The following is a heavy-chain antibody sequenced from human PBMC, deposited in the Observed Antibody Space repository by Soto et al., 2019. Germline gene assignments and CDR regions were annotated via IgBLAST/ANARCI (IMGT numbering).Heavy chain of an antibody. V-gene: IGHV1-69*19. CDR2: ISPMFGAA. Sequence: QVQLVQSGAEMKKPGSSVKVSCQSSGGTFNTYAMNWVRQAPGQGPEVMGDISPMFGAANYAPKFQGRVTITADESTGTSYMQLSSLTSEDTALYFCAREVQVHTPAFVYWGQGTLVTVSS. J-gene: IGHJ4*02. CDR3: AREVQVHTPAFVY. CDR1: GGTFNTYA. D-gene: IGHD3-10*01.